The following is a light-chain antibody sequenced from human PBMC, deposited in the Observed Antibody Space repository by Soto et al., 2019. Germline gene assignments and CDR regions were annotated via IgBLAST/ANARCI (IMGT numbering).Light chain of an antibody. Sequence: SYVLTQAPSVSVAPGKTATITCGGINIGSKSVHWYQQKPGQAPVLVIYYDSDRPSGIPERFSGSNSGSTATLTISRVEAGDEADYYCQVWDIGSGVAFGGGTKLTVL. CDR1: NIGSKS. CDR2: YDS. CDR3: QVWDIGSGVA. J-gene: IGLJ2*01. V-gene: IGLV3-21*04.